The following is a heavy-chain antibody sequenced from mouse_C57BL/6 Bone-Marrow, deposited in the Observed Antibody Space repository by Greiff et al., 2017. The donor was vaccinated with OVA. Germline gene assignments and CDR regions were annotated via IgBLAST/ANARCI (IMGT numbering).Heavy chain of an antibody. V-gene: IGHV1-72*01. CDR2: IDPNSGGT. J-gene: IGHJ4*01. CDR1: GYTFTSYW. D-gene: IGHD1-1*01. CDR3: ARHGSSHYYAMDY. Sequence: KESCKASGYTFTSYWMHWVKQRPGRGLEWIGRIDPNSGGTKYNEKFKSKATLTVDKPSSTAYMQLSSLTSEDSAVYYCARHGSSHYYAMDYWGQGTSVTVSS.